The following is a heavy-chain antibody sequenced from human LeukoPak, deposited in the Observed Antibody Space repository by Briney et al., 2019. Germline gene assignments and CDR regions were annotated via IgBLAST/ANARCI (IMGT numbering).Heavy chain of an antibody. Sequence: ASVKVSCKASGYTFTGYYMHWVRQAPGQGLEWMGRINPNSGGTNYAQKFQGRVTITADESTSTAYMELSSLRSEDTAVYYCARDGPPDRGDYYYYGMDVWGQGTTVTVSS. V-gene: IGHV1-2*06. D-gene: IGHD3-16*01. CDR2: INPNSGGT. J-gene: IGHJ6*02. CDR3: ARDGPPDRGDYYYYGMDV. CDR1: GYTFTGYY.